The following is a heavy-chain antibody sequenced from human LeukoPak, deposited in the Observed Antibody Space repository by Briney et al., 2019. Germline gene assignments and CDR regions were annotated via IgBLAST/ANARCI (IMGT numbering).Heavy chain of an antibody. V-gene: IGHV4-59*02. Sequence: SETLSLTCTISGGSVSDYYWSWIRQSPRDGLEWIGYIYHTGSTSYSPSRKSRVTISADTSQNQFSLKLSSVTAADTAVYYCASRKLGNDYWGQGTVLTVSS. J-gene: IGHJ4*02. CDR2: IYHTGST. CDR1: GGSVSDYY. CDR3: ASRKLGNDY. D-gene: IGHD7-27*01.